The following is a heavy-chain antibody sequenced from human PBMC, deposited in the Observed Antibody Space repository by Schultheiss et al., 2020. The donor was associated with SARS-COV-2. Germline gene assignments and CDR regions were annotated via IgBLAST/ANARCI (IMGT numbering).Heavy chain of an antibody. CDR2: SSSNGGST. CDR1: GITFSSYG. D-gene: IGHD1-26*01. V-gene: IGHV3-64*04. CDR3: ARDSRGTVDY. J-gene: IGHJ4*02. Sequence: GGSLRLSCSGSGITFSSYGMHWVRQAPGKGLEYVSSSSSNGGSTYYADSVKGRFTISRDNSKNTLYLQMNSLRAEDTAVYYCARDSRGTVDYWGQGTLVTVSS.